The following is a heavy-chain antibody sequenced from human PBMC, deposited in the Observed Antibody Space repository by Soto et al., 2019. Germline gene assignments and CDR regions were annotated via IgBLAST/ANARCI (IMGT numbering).Heavy chain of an antibody. CDR1: GFTFSSYA. CDR2: ISGSGGST. CDR3: AKDVGEYCSGGSCTLGEYDFVY. Sequence: EVQLLESGGGLVQPGGSLRLSCAASGFTFSSYAMSWVRQAPGKGLEWVSAISGSGGSTYYADSVKGRFTISRDNSKYALYLLMSSRRGEDTAVYYCAKDVGEYCSGGSCTLGEYDFVYWGQETLVTVSS. V-gene: IGHV3-23*01. D-gene: IGHD2-15*01. J-gene: IGHJ4*02.